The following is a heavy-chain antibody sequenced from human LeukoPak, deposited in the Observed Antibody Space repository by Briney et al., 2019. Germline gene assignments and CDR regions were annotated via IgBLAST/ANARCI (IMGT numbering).Heavy chain of an antibody. CDR1: GFTFSSYA. Sequence: GGSLRLSCAASGFTFSSYAMSWVRQAPGKGLEWVSVISGSGGSTYYADSVKGRFTISRDNSKNTLYLQMNSLRAEDTAVYYCAKDLPRGTTVTTVFDYWGQGTLVTVSS. CDR3: AKDLPRGTTVTTVFDY. CDR2: ISGSGGST. J-gene: IGHJ4*02. V-gene: IGHV3-23*01. D-gene: IGHD4-17*01.